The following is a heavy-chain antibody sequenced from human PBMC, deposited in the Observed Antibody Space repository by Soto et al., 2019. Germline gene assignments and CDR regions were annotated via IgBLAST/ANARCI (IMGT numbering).Heavy chain of an antibody. CDR1: GGSISSGGYC. J-gene: IGHJ4*02. V-gene: IGHV4-31*03. D-gene: IGHD3-16*01. CDR3: ARGGDTTQVDY. CDR2: MYNSGST. Sequence: QVQLQESGPGLVKPSQTLSLTCTVSGGSISSGGYCWSWIRQHPGEGLERIGFMYNSGSTSYNPSLKLRATISVATSTTQCTLNMRSVTAADTAVYYCARGGDTTQVDYWGQGTLVTVSS.